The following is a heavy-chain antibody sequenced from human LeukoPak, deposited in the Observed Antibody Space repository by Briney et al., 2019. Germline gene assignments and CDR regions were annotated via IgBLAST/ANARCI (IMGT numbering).Heavy chain of an antibody. Sequence: GGSLRLSCAASGFTLSSFSMNWVRQAAGGGLEWVSYITSDSRTIYYAASVKGRFTISRDNAKNSLYLQMNSLRAEDTAVYYCARGSAMVLRRGRRPYYFDYWGQGTLVTVSS. CDR2: ITSDSRTI. D-gene: IGHD5-18*01. V-gene: IGHV3-48*04. CDR1: GFTLSSFS. CDR3: ARGSAMVLRRGRRPYYFDY. J-gene: IGHJ4*02.